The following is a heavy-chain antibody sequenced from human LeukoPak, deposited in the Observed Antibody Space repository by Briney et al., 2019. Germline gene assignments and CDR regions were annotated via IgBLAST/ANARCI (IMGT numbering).Heavy chain of an antibody. CDR2: ISSGGSYI. Sequence: GGSLRLSCAASGFTFSNAWMSWVRQAPGKGLEWVSSISSGGSYIYYADSVKGRFTTSRDNARNSLYLQMNSLRAEDTAVYYCARDPTVAEAWWGQGTQVTVSS. J-gene: IGHJ4*02. D-gene: IGHD6-13*01. CDR1: GFTFSNAW. CDR3: ARDPTVAEAW. V-gene: IGHV3-21*01.